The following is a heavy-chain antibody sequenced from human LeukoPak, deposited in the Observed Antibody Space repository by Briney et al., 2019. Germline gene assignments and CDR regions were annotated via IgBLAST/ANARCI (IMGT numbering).Heavy chain of an antibody. CDR3: ARGGRNYYGTGSYKIRIDP. D-gene: IGHD3-10*01. CDR1: DGSISSTSAY. CDR2: IYYRRIT. V-gene: IGHV4-39*07. J-gene: IGHJ5*02. Sequence: SQTLSLTCTVSDGSISSTSAYWGWIRQPPGTGLEWIGSIYYRRITYYNPSLKSRVAISVDTTKNQFSLKLISVTAADTAVYYCARGGRNYYGTGSYKIRIDPWGQGTLGTVCS.